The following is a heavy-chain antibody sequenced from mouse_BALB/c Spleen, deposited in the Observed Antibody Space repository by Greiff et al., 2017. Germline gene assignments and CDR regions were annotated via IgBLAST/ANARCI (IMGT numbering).Heavy chain of an antibody. Sequence: EVQGVESGGGLVQPGGSRKLSCAASGFTFSSFGMHWVRQAPEKGLEWVAYISSGSSTIYYADTVKGRFTISRDNPKNTLFLQMTSLRSEDTAMYYCARRGGYGSSPYWYFDVWGAGTTVTVSS. CDR2: ISSGSSTI. V-gene: IGHV5-17*02. CDR1: GFTFSSFG. CDR3: ARRGGYGSSPYWYFDV. J-gene: IGHJ1*01. D-gene: IGHD1-1*01.